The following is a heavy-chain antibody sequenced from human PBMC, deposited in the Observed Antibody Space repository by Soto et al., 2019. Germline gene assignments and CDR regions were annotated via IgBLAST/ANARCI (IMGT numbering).Heavy chain of an antibody. CDR3: ARSLAAAGYYYYGMDV. J-gene: IGHJ6*02. D-gene: IGHD6-13*01. Sequence: QVQLVQSGAEVKKPGASVKVSCKASGYTFTSYYMHWVRQAPGQGLEWMGIINPSGGSTSYAQKFQGRVTMTRDTSTSTVYMELSSLRSDDTAVYYWARSLAAAGYYYYGMDVLGPGTTVTVSS. CDR2: INPSGGST. V-gene: IGHV1-46*01. CDR1: GYTFTSYY.